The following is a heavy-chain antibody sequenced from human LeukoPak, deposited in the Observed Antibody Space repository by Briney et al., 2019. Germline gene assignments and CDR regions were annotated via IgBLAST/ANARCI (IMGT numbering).Heavy chain of an antibody. D-gene: IGHD3-3*01. CDR1: GFTFDDYG. J-gene: IGHJ4*02. CDR3: AKGGVDFWNGPDYFDY. V-gene: IGHV3-20*04. CDR2: INWNGGTT. Sequence: PGGSLRLSCEASGFTFDDYGMTWVRQVPGKGLEWISSINWNGGTTSYADSVKGRFTISRDNDKNSLYLQMNSLRAEDTAVYYCAKGGVDFWNGPDYFDYWGQGTLVTVSS.